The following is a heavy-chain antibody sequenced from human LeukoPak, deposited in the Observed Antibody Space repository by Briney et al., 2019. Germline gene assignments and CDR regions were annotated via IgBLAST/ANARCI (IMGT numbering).Heavy chain of an antibody. J-gene: IGHJ4*02. D-gene: IGHD3-22*01. Sequence: QPGGSLRLSCAASGFTFTYYAMSWVRQAPGKGLEWVSGISGSGGSTYYADSVKGRFTISRDNSKNTLYLQMISLRAEDTAVYYCAKSGYDSSGYQADYWGQGTLVTVSS. CDR1: GFTFTYYA. CDR3: AKSGYDSSGYQADY. CDR2: ISGSGGST. V-gene: IGHV3-23*01.